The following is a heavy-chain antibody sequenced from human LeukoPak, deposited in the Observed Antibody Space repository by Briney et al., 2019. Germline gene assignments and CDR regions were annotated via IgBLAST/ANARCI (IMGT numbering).Heavy chain of an antibody. CDR2: IYTSGST. V-gene: IGHV4-4*07. D-gene: IGHD4-17*01. CDR1: GGSISSYY. Sequence: SETLSLTCTVSGGSISSYYWSWIRRPAGKGLEWSGRIYTSGSTNYNPSLKSRVTMSVDTSKNQFSLKLSSVTAADTAVYYCARDRGTVTDEGRFDYWGQGTLVTVSS. J-gene: IGHJ4*02. CDR3: ARDRGTVTDEGRFDY.